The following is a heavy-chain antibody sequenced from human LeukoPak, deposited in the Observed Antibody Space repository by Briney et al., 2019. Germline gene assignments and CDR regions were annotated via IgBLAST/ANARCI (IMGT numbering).Heavy chain of an antibody. Sequence: EASVKVSCKASGYTFTSYGISWVRQAPGHGLEWMGWISAYNGNTNYAQKLQGRVTMTTDTSTSTAYMELRSLRSDDTAVYYCAREGDCGGDCYPAGYSFDYWGQGTLVTVSS. CDR1: GYTFTSYG. J-gene: IGHJ4*02. V-gene: IGHV1-18*01. D-gene: IGHD2-21*02. CDR2: ISAYNGNT. CDR3: AREGDCGGDCYPAGYSFDY.